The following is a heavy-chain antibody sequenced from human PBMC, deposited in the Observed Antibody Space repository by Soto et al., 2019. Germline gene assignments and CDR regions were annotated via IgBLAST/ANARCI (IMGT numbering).Heavy chain of an antibody. Sequence: GASVKVSCKGFGYTFTTYGINWVRQAPGQGLEWMGWVSPYNGDTTYAQKVQGRVTMTTDTSTRTAYPELRSLRSDDTAMYYCAREVGHMDVWGQGTTVTVSS. J-gene: IGHJ6*02. CDR2: VSPYNGDT. CDR1: GYTFTTYG. D-gene: IGHD2-2*01. V-gene: IGHV1-18*04. CDR3: AREVGHMDV.